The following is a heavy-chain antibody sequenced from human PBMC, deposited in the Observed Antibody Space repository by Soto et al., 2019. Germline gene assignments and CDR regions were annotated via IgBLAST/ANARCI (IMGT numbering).Heavy chain of an antibody. CDR1: GGSISSGGYY. D-gene: IGHD2-15*01. V-gene: IGHV4-31*01. CDR3: ARDIGYFDY. J-gene: IGHJ4*02. CDR2: IYYSGST. Sequence: QVQLQESGPGLVKPSPTLSLTCTVSGGSISSGGYYWSWISQHPGKGPEWIGYIYYSGSTYYTPSIKSLVTISVDTAKNQFSLKLSSVTAADTAVYYCARDIGYFDYWGQGTLVTVSS.